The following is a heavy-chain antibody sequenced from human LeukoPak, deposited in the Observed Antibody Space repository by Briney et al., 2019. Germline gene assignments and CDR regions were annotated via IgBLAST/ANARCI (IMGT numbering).Heavy chain of an antibody. CDR3: ARIGYSSSSFDY. Sequence: GGCLRLSCAASEFTFSSYGMSWVRQAPGKGLEWVANIKQDGSEIDSVDSLRGRITISRDNAKNSLYLQMSSLRVEDTAVYYCARIGYSSSSFDYWGQGALVIVSS. CDR1: EFTFSSYG. V-gene: IGHV3-7*01. D-gene: IGHD6-13*01. CDR2: IKQDGSEI. J-gene: IGHJ4*02.